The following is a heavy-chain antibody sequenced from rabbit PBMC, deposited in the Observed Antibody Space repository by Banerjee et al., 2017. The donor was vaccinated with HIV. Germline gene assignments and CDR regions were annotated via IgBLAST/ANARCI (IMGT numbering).Heavy chain of an antibody. V-gene: IGHV1S45*01. Sequence: QEQLVESGGGLVQPEGSLTLTCKASGFSFRSSHYIYWVRQAPGKGLEWIACIYAGSGSTYYANWAKGRFTISKTSSTTVTLQMTSLTAADTATYFCARPDWTDECYFHLWGPGTLVTVS. CDR2: IYAGSGST. D-gene: IGHD2-1*01. CDR1: GFSFRSSHY. J-gene: IGHJ4*01. CDR3: ARPDWTDECYFHL.